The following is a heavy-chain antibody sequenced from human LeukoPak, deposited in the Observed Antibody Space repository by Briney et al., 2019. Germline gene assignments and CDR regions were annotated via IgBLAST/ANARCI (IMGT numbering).Heavy chain of an antibody. Sequence: GASVKVSCKASGGTFSSYAISWVRQAPGQGLEWMGGIIPIFGTANYAQKFQGRVTITTDESTSTAYMELSSLRSEDTAVYYCARAYYDSTGELYYMDVWGKGTTVTVSS. V-gene: IGHV1-69*05. J-gene: IGHJ6*03. CDR2: IIPIFGTA. CDR3: ARAYYDSTGELYYMDV. CDR1: GGTFSSYA. D-gene: IGHD3-22*01.